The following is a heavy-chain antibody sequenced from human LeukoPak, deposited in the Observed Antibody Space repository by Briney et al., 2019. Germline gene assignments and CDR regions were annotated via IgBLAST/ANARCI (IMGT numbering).Heavy chain of an antibody. Sequence: GASVKVSCKASGYTFTGYYMHWVRQAPGQGLEWMGRIIPILGIANYAQKFQGRVTTTADKSTSTAYMELSSLRSEDTAVYYCAREQAGPYDILTGRALLHFDYWGQGTLVTVSS. CDR3: AREQAGPYDILTGRALLHFDY. D-gene: IGHD3-9*01. V-gene: IGHV1-69*04. J-gene: IGHJ4*02. CDR1: GYTFTGYY. CDR2: IIPILGIA.